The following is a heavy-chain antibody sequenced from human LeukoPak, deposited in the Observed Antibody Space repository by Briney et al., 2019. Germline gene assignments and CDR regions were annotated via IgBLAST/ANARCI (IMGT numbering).Heavy chain of an antibody. CDR2: IHYSGST. CDR3: ARSRWLLM. Sequence: SETLSLTCTVSGGSISGYHWSWIRQPPGKGLEWIGYIHYSGSTIYNPSLKSRVTISVDTSKNQLSLKLNSVTAADTAVYYCARSRWLLMWGQGTLVTVSS. V-gene: IGHV4-59*01. D-gene: IGHD3-22*01. J-gene: IGHJ4*02. CDR1: GGSISGYH.